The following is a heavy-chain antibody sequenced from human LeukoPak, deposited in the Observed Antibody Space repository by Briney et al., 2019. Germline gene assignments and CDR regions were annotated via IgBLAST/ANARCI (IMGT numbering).Heavy chain of an antibody. CDR2: FYFSGST. V-gene: IGHV4-59*01. Sequence: KPSETLSLTCTVSGGSISSYYWSWIRQPPGKGLEWIGYFYFSGSTNYNPSLKSRVTISVDTSRNQFSLKLNSVTAADTAVYYCAREHGYTSSWYVDYWGQGRLITVSS. J-gene: IGHJ4*02. CDR3: AREHGYTSSWYVDY. D-gene: IGHD6-13*01. CDR1: GGSISSYY.